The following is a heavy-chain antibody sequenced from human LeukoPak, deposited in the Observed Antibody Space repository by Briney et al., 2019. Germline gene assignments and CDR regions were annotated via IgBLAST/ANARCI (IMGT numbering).Heavy chain of an antibody. Sequence: PGRSLRLSCAASGFTFDDYAVHWVRQARGKGLEWVSGISWNSGGTGYADSVKGRFTIYRDNAKNSLYLQMNSLRADDTALYYCAKGKKMTVAGIFDYWGQRALVTVSS. V-gene: IGHV3-9*01. CDR3: AKGKKMTVAGIFDY. D-gene: IGHD6-19*01. CDR1: GFTFDDYA. CDR2: ISWNSGGT. J-gene: IGHJ4*02.